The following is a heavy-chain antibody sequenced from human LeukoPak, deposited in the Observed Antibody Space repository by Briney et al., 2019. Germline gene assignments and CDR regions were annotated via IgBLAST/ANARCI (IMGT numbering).Heavy chain of an antibody. CDR3: ARPHSGSYYRAYYFDY. CDR1: GFTFSSYS. J-gene: IGHJ4*02. D-gene: IGHD1-26*01. CDR2: INHSGST. Sequence: GSLRLSCEASGFTFSSYSMNWVRQPPGKGLEWIEEINHSGSTNYNPSLKSRVTISVDTSKNQFSLKLSSVTAADTAVYYCARPHSGSYYRAYYFDYWGQGTLVTVSS. V-gene: IGHV4-34*01.